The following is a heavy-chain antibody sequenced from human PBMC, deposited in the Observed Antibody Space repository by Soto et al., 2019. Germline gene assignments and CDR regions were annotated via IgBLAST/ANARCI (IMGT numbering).Heavy chain of an antibody. D-gene: IGHD3-22*01. CDR3: TRLNYYDTGGYPYFFAY. CDR1: GDSFGSGSYY. Sequence: SETLSLTCTVSGDSFGSGSYYWCWLRQHPGKGLEWIGYIYTSRTTYYNPSLRSRVTISGDTSKNQFSLKLNSVTAADTAEYYCTRLNYYDTGGYPYFFAYGGQGPPVTFSS. CDR2: IYTSRTT. V-gene: IGHV4-31*03. J-gene: IGHJ4*02.